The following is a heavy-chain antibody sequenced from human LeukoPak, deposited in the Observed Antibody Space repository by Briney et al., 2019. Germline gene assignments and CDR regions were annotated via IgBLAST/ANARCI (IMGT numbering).Heavy chain of an antibody. D-gene: IGHD1-1*01. V-gene: IGHV1-46*01. J-gene: IGHJ6*03. CDR1: GYIFTGYY. CDR2: INPSGGST. Sequence: ASVKVSCKASGYIFTGYYMHWVRQAPGQGLEWMGIINPSGGSTSYAQKFQGRVTMTRDTSTSTAYMELSSLRSEDTAVYYCARDSGTTKRYYYYYYYMDVWGKGTTVTISS. CDR3: ARDSGTTKRYYYYYYYMDV.